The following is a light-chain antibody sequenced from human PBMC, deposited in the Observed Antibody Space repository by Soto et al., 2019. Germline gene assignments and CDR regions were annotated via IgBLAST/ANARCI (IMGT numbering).Light chain of an antibody. CDR1: QDISSW. CDR3: QQSTSFPFT. Sequence: DIQMTQSPSSVSAFVGDRVAITCRASQDISSWLAWYQQKPGKAPKLLISAATSLQSGVPSRFSGSGSWTDFTLTISSLQPEDFASYYCQQSTSFPFTFGPGTKVEIK. CDR2: AAT. V-gene: IGKV1-12*01. J-gene: IGKJ3*01.